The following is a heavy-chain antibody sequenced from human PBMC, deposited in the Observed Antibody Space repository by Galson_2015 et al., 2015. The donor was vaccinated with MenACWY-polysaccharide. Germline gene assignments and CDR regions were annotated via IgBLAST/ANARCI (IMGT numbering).Heavy chain of an antibody. CDR3: AKDATDFWGVSARFDH. Sequence: SLRLSCAASGFTFTSYAMSWVRQAPGKGLEWVSAIRSSGTNTYYADSVKGRFTISRDNSKNTLYLQMNSLRAEDTAVYYCAKDATDFWGVSARFDHWGQGTLVTVSS. CDR1: GFTFTSYA. D-gene: IGHD3-3*01. V-gene: IGHV3-23*01. J-gene: IGHJ5*02. CDR2: IRSSGTNT.